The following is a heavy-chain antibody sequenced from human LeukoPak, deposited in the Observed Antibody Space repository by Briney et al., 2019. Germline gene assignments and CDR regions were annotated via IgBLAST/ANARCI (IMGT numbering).Heavy chain of an antibody. CDR3: ARHSGLSMIVVVITPAFDI. CDR1: GGXISSSSYY. J-gene: IGHJ3*02. CDR2: IYYSGST. V-gene: IGHV4-39*01. Sequence: SETLSLTCSVSGGXISSSSYYWGWIRQPPGKGLEWIGSIYYSGSTYYNPSLKSRVTISVDTSKNQFSLKLSSVTAADTAVYYCARHSGLSMIVVVITPAFDIWGQGTMVTVSS. D-gene: IGHD3-22*01.